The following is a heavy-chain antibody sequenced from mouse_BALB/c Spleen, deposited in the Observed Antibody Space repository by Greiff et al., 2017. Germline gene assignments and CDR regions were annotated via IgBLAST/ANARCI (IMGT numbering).Heavy chain of an antibody. J-gene: IGHJ4*01. Sequence: EVKLMESGGGLVQPGGSRKLSCAASGFTFSSFGMYWVRQAPEKGLEWVAYISSGSSTIYYADTVKGRFTISRDNPKNTQILQMTSLRSEDTAMYYCARCGNYDYYAMDYWGQGTSVTVSS. CDR2: ISSGSSTI. CDR3: ARCGNYDYYAMDY. CDR1: GFTFSSFG. D-gene: IGHD2-1*01. V-gene: IGHV5-17*02.